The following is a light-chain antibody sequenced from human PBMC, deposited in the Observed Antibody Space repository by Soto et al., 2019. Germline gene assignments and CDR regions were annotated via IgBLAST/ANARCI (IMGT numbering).Light chain of an antibody. CDR2: KAS. CDR1: QSISSW. Sequence: IHMTQSTSTLSSSVGDRVTITCRASQSISSWLAWYQQKPGKAPKLLIYKASSLESGVPSRFSGSGSGTEFTLTISSLQPDDFATYYCQQYNSYPYAFGQGTKVDIK. V-gene: IGKV1-5*03. J-gene: IGKJ2*01. CDR3: QQYNSYPYA.